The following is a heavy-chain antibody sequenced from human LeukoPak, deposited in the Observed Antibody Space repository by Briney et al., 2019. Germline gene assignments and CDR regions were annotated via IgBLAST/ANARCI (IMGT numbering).Heavy chain of an antibody. Sequence: SETLSLTCTVSAASISSYYWSWILQPAGKRLEWIGRIYIAGSSNNYNPSLKSRVSMSIDTSKNQFSLKLNSVTAADTAVYYCARDQRGTGYPLFRFFDLWGRGTLVTVSS. CDR2: IYIAGSSN. D-gene: IGHD3-9*01. CDR1: AASISSYY. J-gene: IGHJ2*01. V-gene: IGHV4-4*07. CDR3: ARDQRGTGYPLFRFFDL.